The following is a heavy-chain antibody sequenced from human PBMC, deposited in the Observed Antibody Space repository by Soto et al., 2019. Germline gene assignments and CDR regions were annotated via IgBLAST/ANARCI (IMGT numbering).Heavy chain of an antibody. V-gene: IGHV4-34*01. J-gene: IGHJ5*02. Sequence: QVQLQQWGAGLLKPSETLSLTCAVYGGSFSGYYWSWIRQPPGKGLEWIGEINHSGSTNYNPSLRSRVTISVDTSRNQFSLKLSSVTAADTAVYYCARVRLRSSGSRWYNWFDPWGQGTLVTVSS. CDR2: INHSGST. CDR3: ARVRLRSSGSRWYNWFDP. CDR1: GGSFSGYY. D-gene: IGHD6-13*01.